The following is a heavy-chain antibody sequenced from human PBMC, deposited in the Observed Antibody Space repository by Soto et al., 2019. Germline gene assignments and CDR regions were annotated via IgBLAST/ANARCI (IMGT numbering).Heavy chain of an antibody. V-gene: IGHV3-23*01. CDR2: ISSGGGST. D-gene: IGHD3-9*01. J-gene: IGHJ2*01. CDR1: GLTFSSYA. Sequence: EVQLLESGGGLVQPGGSLRLSCAASGLTFSSYAMSWVRQAPGKGLEWVSGISSGGGSTYYADSVKGRFTVSRDKSKNTFFLKMHSLRAEDTALYYCSKIPPASDYDDVTGYHWYCDLWVRGTLVTVSS. CDR3: SKIPPASDYDDVTGYHWYCDL.